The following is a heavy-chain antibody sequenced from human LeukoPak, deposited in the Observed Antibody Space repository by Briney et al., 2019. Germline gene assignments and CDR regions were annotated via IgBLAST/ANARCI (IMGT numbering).Heavy chain of an antibody. J-gene: IGHJ4*02. CDR3: HSSGWSYYGVDY. D-gene: IGHD6-19*01. CDR2: FDPEDGET. CDR1: GYTLTALS. V-gene: IGHV1-24*01. Sequence: GLVKVSCKVSGYTLTALSMHWVRQAPGKGLEWMGGFDPEDGETIYAQKFQGRVTMTEDTSTDTAYMELSSLRSEDTAVYYCHSSGWSYYGVDYWGQGTLVTVSS.